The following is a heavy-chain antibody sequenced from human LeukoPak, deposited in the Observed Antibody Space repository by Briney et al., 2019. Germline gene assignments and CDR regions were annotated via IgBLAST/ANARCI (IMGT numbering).Heavy chain of an antibody. J-gene: IGHJ3*02. CDR3: ARDQFPNIPSSGSAFDI. CDR1: GYTFTSYG. D-gene: IGHD1-1*01. Sequence: ASVKVSCKASGYTFTSYGISWVRQAPGQGLEWMGWISAYNGNTNYAQKLQGRVTMTTDTSTSTAYMELRSLRSDDTAVYYCARDQFPNIPSSGSAFDIWGQGTTVTVSS. V-gene: IGHV1-18*01. CDR2: ISAYNGNT.